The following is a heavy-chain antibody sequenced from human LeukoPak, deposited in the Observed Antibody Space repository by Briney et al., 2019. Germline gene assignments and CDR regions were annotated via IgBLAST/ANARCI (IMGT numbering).Heavy chain of an antibody. D-gene: IGHD5-12*01. CDR3: ARDNSVGDSAWWFDP. CDR2: IIPIFGTA. CDR1: GGTFSSYA. Sequence: SVKVSCKASGGTFSSYAISWVRQAPGQGLEWMGGIIPIFGTANYAQKFQGRVTITADKSPSTAYMELRSLRSEDTAVYYCARDNSVGDSAWWFDPWGQGTLVTVSS. V-gene: IGHV1-69*06. J-gene: IGHJ5*02.